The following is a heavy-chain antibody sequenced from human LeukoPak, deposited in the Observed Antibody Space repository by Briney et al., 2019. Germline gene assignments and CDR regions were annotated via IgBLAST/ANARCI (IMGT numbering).Heavy chain of an antibody. CDR3: ASMTGTTRGGVDYYYYGMDV. J-gene: IGHJ6*02. CDR2: IDPSDSYT. Sequence: PGESLKISCKGSGYSFTSYWISWVRQMPGKGLEWMGRIDPSDSYTNYSPSFQGHVTISADKSISTAYLQWSSLKASDTAMYYCASMTGTTRGGVDYYYYGMDVWGQGTTVTASS. D-gene: IGHD1-20*01. V-gene: IGHV5-10-1*01. CDR1: GYSFTSYW.